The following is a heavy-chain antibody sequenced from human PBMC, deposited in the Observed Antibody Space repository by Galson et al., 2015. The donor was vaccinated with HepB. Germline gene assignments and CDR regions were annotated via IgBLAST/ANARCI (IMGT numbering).Heavy chain of an antibody. CDR1: GFTLSNYG. D-gene: IGHD3-10*01. J-gene: IGHJ6*03. CDR2: ISNDGRNK. CDR3: AKAPTGGYYMDV. V-gene: IGHV3-30*18. Sequence: SLRLSCAASGFTLSNYGMHWVRQAPGKGLEWVAVISNDGRNKYYADSVKGRFTISRDNSKNTLYMQMNSLRAEDTAVYYCAKAPTGGYYMDVWGKGTTVTVSS.